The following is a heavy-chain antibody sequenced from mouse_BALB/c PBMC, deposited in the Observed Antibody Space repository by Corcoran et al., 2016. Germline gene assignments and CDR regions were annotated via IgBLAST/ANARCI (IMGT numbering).Heavy chain of an antibody. D-gene: IGHD2-14*01. V-gene: IGHV3-6*02. CDR1: GYSITSGYY. CDR3: ARDDYRSYFDY. Sequence: DVQLQASGPGLVKPSQSLSLTCSVTGYSITSGYYWNWIRQFPGNKLEWMGYISYDGSNNYNPSLKNRISITRDTAKNQFFLKLNSVTTEDTATYYCARDDYRSYFDYWGQGTTLTVSS. CDR2: ISYDGSN. J-gene: IGHJ2*01.